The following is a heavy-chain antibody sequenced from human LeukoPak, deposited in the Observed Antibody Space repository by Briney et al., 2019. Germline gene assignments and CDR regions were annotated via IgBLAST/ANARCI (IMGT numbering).Heavy chain of an antibody. CDR1: GGSFSGYY. Sequence: SETLSLTCAVYGGSFSGYYWSWICQPPGKGLEWIGEINHSGSTNYNPSLKSRVTISVDTSKNQFSLKLSSVTAADTAVYYCARGGAHCSGGSCYSKSFDYWGQGTLVTVSS. CDR2: INHSGST. D-gene: IGHD2-15*01. V-gene: IGHV4-34*01. CDR3: ARGGAHCSGGSCYSKSFDY. J-gene: IGHJ4*02.